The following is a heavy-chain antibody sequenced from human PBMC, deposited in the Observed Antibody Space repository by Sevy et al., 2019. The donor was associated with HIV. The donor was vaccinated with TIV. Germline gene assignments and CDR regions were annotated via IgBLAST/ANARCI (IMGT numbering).Heavy chain of an antibody. CDR2: ITRNSYEAYGGTA. D-gene: IGHD5-12*01. V-gene: IGHV3-49*03. CDR1: GFTFDDYA. Sequence: GSLRLSCRASGFTFDDYAMSWFRQAPGKGLEWVAFITRNSYEAYGGTAEYAASVKGRFIISRDDSKSVAYLQMNSLKSEDTAVYYCTRGLATADTPEYYFDYWGQGTLVTVSS. CDR3: TRGLATADTPEYYFDY. J-gene: IGHJ4*02.